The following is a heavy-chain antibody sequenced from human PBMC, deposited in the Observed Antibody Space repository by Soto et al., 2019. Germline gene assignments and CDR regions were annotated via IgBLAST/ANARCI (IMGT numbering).Heavy chain of an antibody. CDR2: IYYSGST. CDR1: GGSISSGGYY. V-gene: IGHV4-31*03. D-gene: IGHD2-21*02. Sequence: QVQLQESGPGLVKPSQTLSLTCTVSGGSISSGGYYWSWIRQHPGKGLEWIGYIYYSGSTYYNPSLKSRVTISVDTSKNQYSLKLSSVTAADTAGYYCARAGLAYCGGDCYPYYYGMDVWGQGTTVTVSS. J-gene: IGHJ6*02. CDR3: ARAGLAYCGGDCYPYYYGMDV.